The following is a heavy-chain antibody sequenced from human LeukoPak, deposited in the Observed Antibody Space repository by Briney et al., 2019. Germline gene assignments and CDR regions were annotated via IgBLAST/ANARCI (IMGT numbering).Heavy chain of an antibody. CDR3: AKDSGGSSRIYYYYGMDV. J-gene: IGHJ6*02. CDR2: ISYDGSNK. Sequence: GGSLRLSCAASGFTFSSYAMHWVRQAPGKGLEWVAVISYDGSNKYYADSVKGRFTISRDNSKNTLYLQMNSLRAEDTAVYYCAKDSGGSSRIYYYYGMDVWGQGTTVTVSS. V-gene: IGHV3-30-3*01. CDR1: GFTFSSYA. D-gene: IGHD2-15*01.